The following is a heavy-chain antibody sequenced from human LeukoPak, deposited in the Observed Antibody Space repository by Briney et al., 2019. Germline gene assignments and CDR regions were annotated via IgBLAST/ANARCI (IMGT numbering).Heavy chain of an antibody. J-gene: IGHJ3*02. CDR2: SNSDGSST. CDR1: GFTFRSYW. Sequence: PGGSLRLSCAASGFTFRSYWMYWVRQAPGKGLVWVSRSNSDGSSTSYADSLKGRFTISRDNAKNTVYLQVNSLRAEDTAVYYCAISKTGDAFDIWGQGTMVTVSS. CDR3: AISKTGDAFDI. V-gene: IGHV3-74*01. D-gene: IGHD3-3*01.